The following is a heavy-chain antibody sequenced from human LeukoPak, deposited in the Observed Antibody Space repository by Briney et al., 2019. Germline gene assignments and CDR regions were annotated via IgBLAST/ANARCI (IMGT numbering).Heavy chain of an antibody. D-gene: IGHD2-15*01. CDR1: GYTFTGYY. V-gene: IGHV1-2*02. CDR2: ISPNSGGT. J-gene: IGHJ4*02. CDR3: ARDGGYYCSGGSCPIDY. Sequence: ASVKVSCKASGYTFTGYYMHWVRQAPGQGLEWMGWISPNSGGTNYAQKFQGRVTMTRDTSISTAYMELSRLRSDDTAVYYCARDGGYYCSGGSCPIDYWGQGTLVTVSS.